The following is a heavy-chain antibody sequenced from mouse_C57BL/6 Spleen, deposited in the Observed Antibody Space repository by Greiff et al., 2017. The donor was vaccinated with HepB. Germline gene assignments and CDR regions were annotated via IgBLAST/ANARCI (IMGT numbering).Heavy chain of an antibody. J-gene: IGHJ3*01. V-gene: IGHV5-17*01. CDR1: GFTFSDYG. CDR2: ISSGSSTI. Sequence: DVHLVESGGGLVKPGGSLKLSCAASGFTFSDYGMHWVRQAPEKGLEWVAYISSGSSTIYYADTVKGRFTISRDNAKNTLFLQMTSLRSEDTAMYYCARSDYDGFAYWGQGTLVTVSA. CDR3: ARSDYDGFAY. D-gene: IGHD2-4*01.